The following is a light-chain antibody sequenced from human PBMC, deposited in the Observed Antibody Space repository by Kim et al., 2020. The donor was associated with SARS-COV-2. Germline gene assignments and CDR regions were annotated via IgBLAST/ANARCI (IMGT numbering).Light chain of an antibody. V-gene: IGKV3-20*01. CDR3: KRNGSSPLT. Sequence: EIVLTQSPGTLSLSSGERATLSCRASQSVSSSYLVWYQQKPGQAPRLLIYGASSRATGIPDRFSGSGYGTDFTLTISRLEPEDFAVYYCKRNGSSPLTFGGGTKVDIK. CDR1: QSVSSSY. J-gene: IGKJ4*01. CDR2: GAS.